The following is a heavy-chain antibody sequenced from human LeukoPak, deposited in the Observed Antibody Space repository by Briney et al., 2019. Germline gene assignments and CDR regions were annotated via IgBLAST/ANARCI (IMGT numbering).Heavy chain of an antibody. CDR1: GFNFTTYG. Sequence: GGSLRLSCAASGFNFTTYGLHWVRQAPGKGLEWVAVISYDGSKKYYTDSVKGRFNISRDNSKNTLYLRMNSLRAEDTAVYYCAKDGVGKGLVPYYYYYYMDVWGKGTTVTVSS. D-gene: IGHD3-16*01. CDR2: ISYDGSKK. V-gene: IGHV3-30*18. CDR3: AKDGVGKGLVPYYYYYYMDV. J-gene: IGHJ6*03.